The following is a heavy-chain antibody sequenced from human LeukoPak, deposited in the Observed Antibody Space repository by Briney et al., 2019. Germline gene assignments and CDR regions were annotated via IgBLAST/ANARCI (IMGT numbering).Heavy chain of an antibody. V-gene: IGHV3-7*01. Sequence: GGSLRLSCAASGFTFSSYWMSWVRQAPGKGLEWVANIKQDGSEKYYVDSVKGRFTISRDNAKNSLYLQMNSLRAEDTAVYYCARDGSAGVLYYMDVWGKGTTVTVSS. CDR2: IKQDGSEK. CDR1: GFTFSSYW. CDR3: ARDGSAGVLYYMDV. D-gene: IGHD1-1*01. J-gene: IGHJ6*03.